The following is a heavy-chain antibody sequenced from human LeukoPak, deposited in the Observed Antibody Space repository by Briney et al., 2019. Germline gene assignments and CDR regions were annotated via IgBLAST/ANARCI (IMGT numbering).Heavy chain of an antibody. CDR1: GYTFTSYG. V-gene: IGHV1-18*01. Sequence: ASVKVSCKASGYTFTSYGISWVRQAPGQGLEWMGWISAYNGNTNYAQKLQGRVTMTTDTSTSTAYMELRSLRSDDTAVYYCARGGVRFLEWLTGNYYYYYYMDVWGKGTTVTVSS. CDR2: ISAYNGNT. J-gene: IGHJ6*03. D-gene: IGHD3-3*01. CDR3: ARGGVRFLEWLTGNYYYYYYMDV.